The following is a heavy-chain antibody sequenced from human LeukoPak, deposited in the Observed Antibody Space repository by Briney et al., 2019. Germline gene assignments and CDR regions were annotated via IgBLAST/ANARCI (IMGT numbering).Heavy chain of an antibody. CDR2: IYHSGST. CDR1: GYSISSGYC. Sequence: SETLSLTCAVSGYSISSGYCWGWIRQPPGKGLEWIGSIYHSGSTYYNPSLKSRVTISVDTSKNQFSLKLSSVTAADTAVYYCARRLVREDAFDIWGRGTMVTVSS. D-gene: IGHD3-10*01. CDR3: ARRLVREDAFDI. V-gene: IGHV4-38-2*01. J-gene: IGHJ3*02.